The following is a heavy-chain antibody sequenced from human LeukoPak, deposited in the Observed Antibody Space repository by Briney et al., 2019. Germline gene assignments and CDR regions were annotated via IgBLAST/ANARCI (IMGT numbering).Heavy chain of an antibody. CDR2: ISGSGGGT. Sequence: GSLRLSCAASGFTFSSYAMSWVRQAPGKGLEWVSAISGSGGGTYYADSVKGRFTISSDNSKNTLYLQMNSLRAEDTAVYYCAKDRLPSSSSPGDYWGQGTLVTVSS. J-gene: IGHJ4*02. D-gene: IGHD6-6*01. CDR3: AKDRLPSSSSPGDY. V-gene: IGHV3-23*01. CDR1: GFTFSSYA.